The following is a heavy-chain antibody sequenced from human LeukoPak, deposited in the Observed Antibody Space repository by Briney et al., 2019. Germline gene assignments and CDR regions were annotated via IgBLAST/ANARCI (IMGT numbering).Heavy chain of an antibody. Sequence: GGTLRLSCGASGFTFSSYGMSWVRQAPGKGLEWVSGISGSGGGTYYADSVKGRFTISRDNSKNTLYLQMNSLRPENTAVYYCAKQGLVPATAGDWGQGTLVTVPS. D-gene: IGHD2-2*01. CDR2: ISGSGGGT. CDR3: AKQGLVPATAGD. CDR1: GFTFSSYG. V-gene: IGHV3-23*01. J-gene: IGHJ4*02.